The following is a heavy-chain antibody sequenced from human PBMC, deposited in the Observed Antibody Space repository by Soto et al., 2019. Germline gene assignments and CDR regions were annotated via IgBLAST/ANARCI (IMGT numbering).Heavy chain of an antibody. Sequence: SVKVSCKVSGYTLTELSMHWVRQAPGKGLEWMGGFDPEDGETIYAQKFQGRVTMTEDTSTDTAYMELSSLRSEDTAVYYCATDTRKEAPAGTLYGMDVWGQGTTVTVSS. CDR3: ATDTRKEAPAGTLYGMDV. D-gene: IGHD6-13*01. CDR1: GYTLTELS. CDR2: FDPEDGET. J-gene: IGHJ6*02. V-gene: IGHV1-24*01.